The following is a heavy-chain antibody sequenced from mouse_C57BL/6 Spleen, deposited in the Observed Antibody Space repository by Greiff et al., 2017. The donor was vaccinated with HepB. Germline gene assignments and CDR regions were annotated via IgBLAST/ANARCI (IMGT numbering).Heavy chain of an antibody. CDR1: GFTFSDYG. CDR3: ASSYGNPFAY. D-gene: IGHD2-1*01. CDR2: ISNLAYSI. J-gene: IGHJ3*01. V-gene: IGHV5-15*01. Sequence: EVQVVEPGGGLVQPGGSLKLSCAASGFTFSDYGMAWVRQAPRKGPEWVAFISNLAYSIYYADTVTGRFTISRENAKNTLYLEMSSLRSEDTAMYYCASSYGNPFAYWGQGTLVTVSA.